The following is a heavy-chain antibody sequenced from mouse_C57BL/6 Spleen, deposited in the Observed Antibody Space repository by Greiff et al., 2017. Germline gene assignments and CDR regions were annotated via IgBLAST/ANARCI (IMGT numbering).Heavy chain of an antibody. D-gene: IGHD1-1*01. J-gene: IGHJ2*01. CDR2: ILPGSGST. Sequence: VQLQQSGAELMKPGASVKLSCKATGYTFTGYWIEWVKQRPGHGLEWIGEILPGSGSTNYNEKFKGKATFTADTSSNTAYMQLSSLTTEDSAIYYCARSPYYYGSSYDYFDYWGQGTTLTVSS. CDR1: GYTFTGYW. CDR3: ARSPYYYGSSYDYFDY. V-gene: IGHV1-9*01.